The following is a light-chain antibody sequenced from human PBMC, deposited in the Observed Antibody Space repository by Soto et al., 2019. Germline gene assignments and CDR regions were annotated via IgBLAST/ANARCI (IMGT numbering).Light chain of an antibody. J-gene: IGLJ2*01. CDR2: EVS. V-gene: IGLV2-14*01. Sequence: QSVLTQPASVSGSPGQSITISCTGTSSDVGGYNYVSWYQQHPGKAPKLMIYEVSHRPSGVSNRFSGSKSGNTASLTISGLQAEDETDYYYSSYTSTSTYVLFGGGTKLTVL. CDR3: SSYTSTSTYVL. CDR1: SSDVGGYNY.